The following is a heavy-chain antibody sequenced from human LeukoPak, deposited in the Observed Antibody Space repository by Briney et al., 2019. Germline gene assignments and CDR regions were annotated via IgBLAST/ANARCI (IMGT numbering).Heavy chain of an antibody. D-gene: IGHD5-12*01. J-gene: IGHJ4*02. CDR3: ARDPSDSGYDN. CDR1: GFTFSSYW. CDR2: IYSGGST. Sequence: PGGSLRLSCAASGFTFSSYWMSWVRQAPGKGLEWVSVIYSGGSTYYADSVKGRFTISRDNSRNTLYLQMNSLRAEDTAVYYCARDPSDSGYDNWGQGTLVTVSS. V-gene: IGHV3-66*01.